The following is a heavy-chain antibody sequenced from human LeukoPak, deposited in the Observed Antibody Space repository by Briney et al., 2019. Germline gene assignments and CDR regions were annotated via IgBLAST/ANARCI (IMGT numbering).Heavy chain of an antibody. Sequence: ETLSLTCTVSGGSISSYYWSWIRQPPGKGLEWVSTISNGGTTYYTDSVKGRFTISRDNSKNTLSLQMNSLRAEDTAVYYCAKLRGVTSWFFDYWGQGTLVTVSS. V-gene: IGHV3-53*01. CDR1: GGSISSYY. D-gene: IGHD3-10*01. J-gene: IGHJ4*02. CDR3: AKLRGVTSWFFDY. CDR2: ISNGGTT.